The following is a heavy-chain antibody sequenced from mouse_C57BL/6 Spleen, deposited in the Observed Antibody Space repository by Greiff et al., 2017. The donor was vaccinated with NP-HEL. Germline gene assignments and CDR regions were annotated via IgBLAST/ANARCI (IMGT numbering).Heavy chain of an antibody. CDR3: AMVTTGYYFDY. CDR1: GYTFTSYW. V-gene: IGHV1-52*01. Sequence: QVQLQQPGAELVRPGSSVKLSCKASGYTFTSYWMHWVKQRPIQGLEWIGNIDPSDSETHYNQKFKDKATLTVDKSSSPAYMQLSSLTSEDSAVYYCAMVTTGYYFDYWGQGTTLTVSS. J-gene: IGHJ2*01. CDR2: IDPSDSET. D-gene: IGHD2-2*01.